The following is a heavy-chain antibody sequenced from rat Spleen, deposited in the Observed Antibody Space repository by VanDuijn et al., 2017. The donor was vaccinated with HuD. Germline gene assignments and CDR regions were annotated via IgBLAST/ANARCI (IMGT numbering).Heavy chain of an antibody. J-gene: IGHJ2*01. Sequence: VQLKESGPGLVQPSQTLSLTCTVSGFSLTDYSVHWVRQPPGKGLEWMGVMWSGGSTAYNSALKSRLSISRDTSKSQVFLKMNSLQTEDTAIYFCTRSHPGVMDAWGQGVMVTVSS. D-gene: IGHD3-2*01. CDR2: MWSGGST. V-gene: IGHV2S63*01. CDR1: GFSLTDYS. CDR3: TRSHPGVMDA.